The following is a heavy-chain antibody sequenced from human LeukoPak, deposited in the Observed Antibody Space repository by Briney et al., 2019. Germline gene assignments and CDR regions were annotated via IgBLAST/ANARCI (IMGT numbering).Heavy chain of an antibody. V-gene: IGHV3-48*03. Sequence: GGSLRLSCAASGFTFSSYEMNWVRQAPGKGLEWVSYISSSGSTIYYADSVKGRFTISRDNAKNSLYLQMNSLRAEDTAVYYCASVYYYDSSGYRTYDYWGQGTLVTVSS. D-gene: IGHD3-22*01. CDR3: ASVYYYDSSGYRTYDY. CDR1: GFTFSSYE. CDR2: ISSSGSTI. J-gene: IGHJ4*02.